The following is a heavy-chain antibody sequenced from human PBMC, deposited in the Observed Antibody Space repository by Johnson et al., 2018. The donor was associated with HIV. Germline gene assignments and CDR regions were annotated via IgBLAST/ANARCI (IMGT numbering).Heavy chain of an antibody. J-gene: IGHJ3*02. D-gene: IGHD1-1*01. V-gene: IGHV3-30-3*01. CDR1: GFTFSSYA. CDR3: ARFPPGERDDAFDI. Sequence: QVQLVESGGGVVQPGRSLRLSCAASGFTFSSYAMHWVRQAPGKGLEWVAVISYDGSNKYYADSVKGRFTISRDNSKNTLYLQMNSLRAEDTAVYYCARFPPGERDDAFDIWGQGTMVTVS. CDR2: ISYDGSNK.